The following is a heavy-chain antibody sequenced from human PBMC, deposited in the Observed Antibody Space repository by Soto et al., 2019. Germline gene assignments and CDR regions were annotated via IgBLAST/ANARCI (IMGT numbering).Heavy chain of an antibody. V-gene: IGHV1-69*13. CDR2: IIPIFGTA. D-gene: IGHD3-10*01. Sequence: SVKVSCKASGGTFSSYAISWVRQAPGQGLEWMGGIIPIFGTANYAQKFQGRVTITADESTSTAYMELSSLRSEDTAVYYCARDRYYGSGSHSPIWGQGTMVTVSS. CDR3: ARDRYYGSGSHSPI. J-gene: IGHJ3*02. CDR1: GGTFSSYA.